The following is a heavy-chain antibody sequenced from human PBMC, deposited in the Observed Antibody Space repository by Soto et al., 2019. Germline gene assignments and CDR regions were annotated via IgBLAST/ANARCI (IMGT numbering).Heavy chain of an antibody. Sequence: PGGSLRLSCAASGFTFSSYAMSWVRQAPGKGLEWVSSISISGSAGSTYYADSVKGRFTISRDNSKSTLYLQMNSLRAEDTAVYYCVSSQRGYNTDWFNEYWGQGT. CDR2: ISISGSAGST. V-gene: IGHV3-23*01. D-gene: IGHD3-9*01. J-gene: IGHJ4*02. CDR1: GFTFSSYA. CDR3: VSSQRGYNTDWFNEY.